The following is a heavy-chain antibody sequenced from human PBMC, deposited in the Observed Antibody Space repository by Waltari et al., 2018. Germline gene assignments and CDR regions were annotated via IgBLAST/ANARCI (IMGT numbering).Heavy chain of an antibody. D-gene: IGHD3-22*01. CDR3: ARDKYYDSSGPTVLFYY. CDR2: IYYSGST. CDR1: GGSISSGGYY. J-gene: IGHJ4*02. V-gene: IGHV4-31*03. Sequence: QVQLQESGPGLVKPSQTLSLTCTVSGGSISSGGYYWSWIRQHPGKGLEWIGYIYYSGSTEYNPSLKSRVTISVDTSKNQFSLKLSSVTAADTAVYYCARDKYYDSSGPTVLFYYWGQGTLVTVSS.